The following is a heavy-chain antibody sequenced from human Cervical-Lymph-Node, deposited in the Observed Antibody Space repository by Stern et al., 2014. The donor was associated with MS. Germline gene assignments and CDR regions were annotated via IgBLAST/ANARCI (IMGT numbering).Heavy chain of an antibody. Sequence: QVQLQESCPGLVKPSETLSLTCTVSGASISSYYWNWIRQPPGKGLEWLGYIYYTGTTNYNPSLKGRVAISLDTSKNQFSLILRSVSAADTAVYYCARKSLSMDHYFDSWGQGTLVTVSS. CDR2: IYYTGTT. J-gene: IGHJ4*02. CDR1: GASISSYY. CDR3: ARKSLSMDHYFDS. D-gene: IGHD2-2*03. V-gene: IGHV4-59*01.